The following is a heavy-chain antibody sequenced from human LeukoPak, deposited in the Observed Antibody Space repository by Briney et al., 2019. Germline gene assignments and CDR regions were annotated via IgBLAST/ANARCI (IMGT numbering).Heavy chain of an antibody. CDR2: IYYSGTT. V-gene: IGHV4-31*03. D-gene: IGHD2-15*01. Sequence: SETLSLTCTVSGDSISSTGYYWNWIRQHPGKGLEWIGYIYYSGTTYHNPSLKSRVTISVDTSKNQFSLKLSSVTAADTAVYFCARADVVVNDAFDIWGQGTMVTFSS. CDR3: ARADVVVNDAFDI. CDR1: GDSISSTGYY. J-gene: IGHJ3*02.